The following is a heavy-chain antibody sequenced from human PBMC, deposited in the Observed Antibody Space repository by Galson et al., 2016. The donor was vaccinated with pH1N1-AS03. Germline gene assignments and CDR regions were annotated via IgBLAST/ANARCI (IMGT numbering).Heavy chain of an antibody. CDR3: AKDKDPYYGPDY. J-gene: IGHJ4*02. CDR1: GFTFSSYG. CDR2: LPYDGSNK. V-gene: IGHV3-30*02. D-gene: IGHD1-26*01. Sequence: SLRLSCAASGFTFSSYGMHWVRQAPGKGLEWLSFLPYDGSNKFYADSVKGRFTISRDNSKNTLYLQMHSLRAEDTAVYYCAKDKDPYYGPDYWGQGTLVTVSS.